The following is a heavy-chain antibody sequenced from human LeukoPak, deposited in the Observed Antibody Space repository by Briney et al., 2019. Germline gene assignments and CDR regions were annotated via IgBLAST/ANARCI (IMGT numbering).Heavy chain of an antibody. Sequence: GGPLRLSCVASGFTFDDYAMHWVRQAPGKGLAWVSLISGDGGTTHYADSVKGRFTISRDNSKNSLYLQMNSLRTEDTALYYCVKSYSGSYDFDYWGQGTLVTVSS. D-gene: IGHD1-26*01. CDR3: VKSYSGSYDFDY. V-gene: IGHV3-43*02. J-gene: IGHJ4*02. CDR1: GFTFDDYA. CDR2: ISGDGGTT.